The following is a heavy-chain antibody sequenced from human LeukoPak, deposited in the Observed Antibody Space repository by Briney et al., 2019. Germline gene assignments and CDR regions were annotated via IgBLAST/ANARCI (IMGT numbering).Heavy chain of an antibody. CDR1: GFTFSSYS. Sequence: GGSLRLSCAASGFTFSSYSMNWVRQAPGKGLEWVSYISSSSSTIYYADSVRGRFTISRDNAKNSLYLQMNSLRAEDTAVYYCARIAFGGYSYYFDYWGQGTLVTVSS. V-gene: IGHV3-48*01. CDR3: ARIAFGGYSYYFDY. J-gene: IGHJ4*02. D-gene: IGHD3-22*01. CDR2: ISSSSSTI.